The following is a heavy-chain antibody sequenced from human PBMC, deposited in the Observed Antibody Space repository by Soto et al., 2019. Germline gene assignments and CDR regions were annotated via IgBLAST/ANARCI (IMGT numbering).Heavy chain of an antibody. CDR1: GFTFSSYA. Sequence: PGGSLRLSCAASGFTFSSYAMSWVRQAPGKGLEWVSAISGSGGSTYYADSVKGRFTISRDNSKNTLYLQMNSLRAEDTAVYHCANDGPGSGSYPYWGQGTLVTVSS. CDR3: ANDGPGSGSYPY. D-gene: IGHD3-10*01. V-gene: IGHV3-23*01. J-gene: IGHJ4*02. CDR2: ISGSGGST.